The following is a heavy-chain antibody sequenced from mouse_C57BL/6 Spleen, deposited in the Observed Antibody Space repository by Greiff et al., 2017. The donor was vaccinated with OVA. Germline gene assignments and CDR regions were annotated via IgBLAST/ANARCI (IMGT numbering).Heavy chain of an antibody. D-gene: IGHD2-5*01. V-gene: IGHV5-17*01. CDR3: AKSKKVYYAMDY. Sequence: EVMLVESGGGLVKPGGSLKLSCAASGFTFSDYGMHWVRQAPEKGLEWVAYISSGSSTIYYADTVKGRFTISRDNAKNTLFLQMTSLRSEDTAMYYCAKSKKVYYAMDYWGQGTSVTVSS. CDR2: ISSGSSTI. J-gene: IGHJ4*01. CDR1: GFTFSDYG.